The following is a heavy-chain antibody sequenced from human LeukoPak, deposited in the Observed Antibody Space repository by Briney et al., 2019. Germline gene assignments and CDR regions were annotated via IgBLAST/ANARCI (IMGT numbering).Heavy chain of an antibody. V-gene: IGHV3-48*04. Sequence: PVGSLRLSCAASGFTFSSYSMNWVRQAPGKGLEWVSYISSSGSTIYYADSVKGRFSISRDNAKNTLYLQMNSLRVEDTAVYYCARGRPHGNDYWGQGTLVTVSS. CDR3: ARGRPHGNDY. D-gene: IGHD4-23*01. CDR1: GFTFSSYS. CDR2: ISSSGSTI. J-gene: IGHJ4*02.